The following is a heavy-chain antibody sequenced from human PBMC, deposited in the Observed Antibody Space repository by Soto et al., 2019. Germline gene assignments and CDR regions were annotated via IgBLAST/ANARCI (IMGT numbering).Heavy chain of an antibody. CDR3: ARAPSSPYSGSYSFDY. Sequence: ASVKVSCKASGYTFTSYAMHWVRQAPGQRLEWMGWISAGNGNTKYSQKFQGRVTITRDTSASTAYMELSSLRSEDTAVYYCARAPSSPYSGSYSFDYWGQGTLVTVSS. D-gene: IGHD1-26*01. J-gene: IGHJ4*02. V-gene: IGHV1-3*01. CDR1: GYTFTSYA. CDR2: ISAGNGNT.